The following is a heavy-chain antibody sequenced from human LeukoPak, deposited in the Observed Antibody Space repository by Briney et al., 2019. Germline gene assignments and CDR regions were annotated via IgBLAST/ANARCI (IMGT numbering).Heavy chain of an antibody. J-gene: IGHJ6*02. CDR1: GGSISSYY. CDR2: IYYSGST. D-gene: IGHD3-22*01. V-gene: IGHV4-59*01. CDR3: ARDLIDYYYGMDV. Sequence: SETLSLTCTVSGGSISSYYWSWIRQPPGKGLEWIGYIYYSGSTNYNPSLKSRVTISVDTSKNQFSLKLSSVTAAGTAVYYCARDLIDYYYGMDVWGQGTTVTVSS.